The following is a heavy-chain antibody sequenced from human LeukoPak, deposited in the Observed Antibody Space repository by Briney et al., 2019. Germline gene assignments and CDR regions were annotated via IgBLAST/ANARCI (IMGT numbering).Heavy chain of an antibody. J-gene: IGHJ4*02. Sequence: GGSLRLSCAASGFTVSNNYLHWVRQAPGKGLEWVSVIYGGGTTYYANSVKGRFSISRDNAKTSLYLQMHSLSVADTGLYYCVTDQTGRHPYFFDYWGQGTLVTVSS. D-gene: IGHD3-10*01. CDR2: IYGGGTT. V-gene: IGHV3-66*01. CDR3: VTDQTGRHPYFFDY. CDR1: GFTVSNNY.